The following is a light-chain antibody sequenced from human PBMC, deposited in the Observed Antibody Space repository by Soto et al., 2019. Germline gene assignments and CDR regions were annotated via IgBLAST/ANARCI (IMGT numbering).Light chain of an antibody. V-gene: IGLV2-14*01. Sequence: QSALTQPASGCGALGQSITISRTGTTTDVGVYDYVSWYQQHPGKAPKLRIYDVSNRPSGVSNRFSGSKSGNTASLTISGLQAEDEADYDFSSYASRTTVVFGGGSEPAVL. CDR3: SSYASRTTVV. J-gene: IGLJ2*01. CDR2: DVS. CDR1: TTDVGVYDY.